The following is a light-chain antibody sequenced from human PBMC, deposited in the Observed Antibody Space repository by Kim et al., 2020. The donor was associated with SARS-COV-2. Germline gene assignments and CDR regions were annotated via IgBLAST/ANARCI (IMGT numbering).Light chain of an antibody. CDR2: KVS. Sequence: PAYISCSSSQSLVYRDGNIYLNWFHQRPGQSPRRLIYKVSNRDSGVPDRFSGSGSGTDFTLQISRVEAEDVGVYYCMQGTHWPFTFGPGTKVDIK. J-gene: IGKJ3*01. CDR3: MQGTHWPFT. V-gene: IGKV2-30*01. CDR1: QSLVYRDGNIY.